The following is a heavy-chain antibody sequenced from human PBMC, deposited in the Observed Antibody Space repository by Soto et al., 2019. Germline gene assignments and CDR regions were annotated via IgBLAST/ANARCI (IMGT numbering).Heavy chain of an antibody. CDR3: ARRLYGDYDY. CDR2: ISTYNGNT. D-gene: IGHD4-17*01. CDR1: GYSFTTSG. Sequence: QAQLVQSGAEVKEPGASVKVSCKASGYSFTTSGITWVRQAPGQGLEWMGWISTYNGNTNYAQKLQDRVTLTTDTSTSTAYRELRSLRSDDTAVDYCARRLYGDYDYGGQGTLVTVSS. J-gene: IGHJ4*02. V-gene: IGHV1-18*01.